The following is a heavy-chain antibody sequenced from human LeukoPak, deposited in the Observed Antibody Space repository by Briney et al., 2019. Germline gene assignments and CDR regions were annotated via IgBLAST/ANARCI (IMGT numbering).Heavy chain of an antibody. J-gene: IGHJ2*01. D-gene: IGHD3-3*01. CDR3: ARYDFILISYFDL. CDR2: IYHSGST. Sequence: PSGTLSLTCAVSGGSISSSNWWSWVRQPPGKGLEWIGEIYHSGSTNYNPSLKSRVTISVDKSKNQFSLKLSSVTAADTAVYHCARYDFILISYFDLWGRGALVTVSS. CDR1: GGSISSSNW. V-gene: IGHV4-4*02.